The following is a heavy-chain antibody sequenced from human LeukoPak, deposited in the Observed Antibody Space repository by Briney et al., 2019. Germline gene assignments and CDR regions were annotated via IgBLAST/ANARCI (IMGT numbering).Heavy chain of an antibody. J-gene: IGHJ4*02. CDR1: GYTFTSYG. CDR3: ARVGYGDYAGDS. CDR2: ISAYNGNA. Sequence: WAAVKVSCKASGYTFTSYGISWVRQAPGQGREWMGWISAYNGNANYVQTLQGRVTMTTETSTSTAYMELRSLRSDDTAVYYCARVGYGDYAGDSWGQGTLVTVSS. V-gene: IGHV1-18*01. D-gene: IGHD4-17*01.